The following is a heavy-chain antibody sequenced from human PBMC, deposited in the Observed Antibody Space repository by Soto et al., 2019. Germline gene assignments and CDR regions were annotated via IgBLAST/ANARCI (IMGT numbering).Heavy chain of an antibody. J-gene: IGHJ6*02. CDR3: ARAGKYYYGSGSPYYYGMDV. V-gene: IGHV1-18*04. D-gene: IGHD3-10*01. CDR2: VSGYNGNT. CDR1: GYTFTSYG. Sequence: QVQLVQSGAEVKKPGASVKVSCKASGYTFTSYGVSWERQAPGQGLEWMGWVSGYNGNTNYAQKLHGRVTITTHTSKSTAYMELRSLRSDDTAVYSCARAGKYYYGSGSPYYYGMDVWGQGITVTGYS.